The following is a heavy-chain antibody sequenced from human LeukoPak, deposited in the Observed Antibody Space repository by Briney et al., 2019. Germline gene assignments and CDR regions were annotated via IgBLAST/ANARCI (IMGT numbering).Heavy chain of an antibody. CDR1: GFTFSGSA. V-gene: IGHV3-73*01. CDR2: IRSKANSYAT. CDR3: TSPVTGLDY. J-gene: IGHJ4*02. D-gene: IGHD7-27*01. Sequence: PGGSLRLSCAASGFTFSGSAMHWIRQASGKGLEWVGRIRSKANSYATAYATSVKGRFTISRDDSKNTAYLQMNSLKTEDTAVYYCTSPVTGLDYWGQGTLVTVSS.